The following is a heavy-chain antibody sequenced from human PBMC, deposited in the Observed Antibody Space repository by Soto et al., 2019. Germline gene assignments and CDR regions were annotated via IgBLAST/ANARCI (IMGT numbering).Heavy chain of an antibody. CDR3: ASPASYIAARSFDY. CDR2: ISYDGSNK. J-gene: IGHJ4*02. Sequence: GGSLRLSCAASGFTFSSYAMHWVRQAPGKGLEWVAVISYDGSNKYYADSVKGRFTISRDNSKNTLYLQMNSLRAEDTAVYYCASPASYIAARSFDYWGQGSLVTVSS. V-gene: IGHV3-30-3*01. D-gene: IGHD6-6*01. CDR1: GFTFSSYA.